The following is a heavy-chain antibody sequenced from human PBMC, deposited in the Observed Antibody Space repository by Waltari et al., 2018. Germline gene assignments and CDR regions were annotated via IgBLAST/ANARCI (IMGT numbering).Heavy chain of an antibody. CDR1: GGSISSSIYY. CDR2: IHYSGST. CDR3: ASRLNYYDSSGYIAFDI. Sequence: QLQLQESGPGLVKPSETLSLTCTVSGGSISSSIYYWALIRQPPGKGLEWIGSIHYSGSTYYNPSLKSRVTIYEDTSKNQFSLKLSSVTAADTAVYYCASRLNYYDSSGYIAFDIWGQVTMVTVSS. J-gene: IGHJ3*02. V-gene: IGHV4-39*01. D-gene: IGHD3-22*01.